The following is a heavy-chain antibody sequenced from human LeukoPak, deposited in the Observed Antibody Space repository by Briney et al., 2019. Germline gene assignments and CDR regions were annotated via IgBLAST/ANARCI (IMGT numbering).Heavy chain of an antibody. CDR2: ISSSSSYI. V-gene: IGHV3-21*04. D-gene: IGHD1-26*01. Sequence: GGSLRLSCAASGFSFSSYTMNWVRQAPGKGLEWVSIISSSSSYIYYADSVKGRFTISRDNSKNTLYLQMNSLRAEDTAVYYCAYRRLDLMLTWGQGTMVTVS. CDR3: AYRRLDLMLT. CDR1: GFSFSSYT. J-gene: IGHJ3*01.